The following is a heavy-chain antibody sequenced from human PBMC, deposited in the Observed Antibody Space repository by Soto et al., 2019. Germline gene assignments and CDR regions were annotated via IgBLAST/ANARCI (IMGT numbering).Heavy chain of an antibody. J-gene: IGHJ6*02. V-gene: IGHV1-69*01. CDR3: ARAVRTGGIVGAAGVVHYYYGMDV. D-gene: IGHD1-26*01. CDR2: IIPIFGTA. Sequence: QVQLVQSGAEVKKPGSSVKVSCKASGGTFSSYAISWVRQAPGQGLEWMGGIIPIFGTANYAQKFQGRVTITADESTSTAYMELSSLRSEDTAVYYCARAVRTGGIVGAAGVVHYYYGMDVWGHGTTVTVSS. CDR1: GGTFSSYA.